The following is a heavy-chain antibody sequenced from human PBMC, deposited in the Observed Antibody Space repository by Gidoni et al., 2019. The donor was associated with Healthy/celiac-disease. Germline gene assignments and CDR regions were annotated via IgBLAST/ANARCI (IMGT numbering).Heavy chain of an antibody. V-gene: IGHV3-13*01. CDR2: SGTAGDT. CDR3: ARAYYDSSGYYPVGYYGMDV. Sequence: EVQLVESGGGLVQPGGSLRLSCAASGFTLSSYDLHWVRQATGKGLEWVSASGTAGDTYYPGSVKGRFTSSRENAKNSLYLQMNSLRAGDTAVYYCARAYYDSSGYYPVGYYGMDVWGQGTTVTVSS. CDR1: GFTLSSYD. D-gene: IGHD3-22*01. J-gene: IGHJ6*02.